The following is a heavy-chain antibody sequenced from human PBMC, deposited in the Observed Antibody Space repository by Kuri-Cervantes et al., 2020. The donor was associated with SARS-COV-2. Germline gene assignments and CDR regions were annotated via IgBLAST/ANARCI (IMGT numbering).Heavy chain of an antibody. V-gene: IGHV3-73*01. Sequence: GGSLRLSCAASGFTFSGPAMHWVRQASGKGLEWVGRIRSKANSYATAYAASVKGRFTISRDDSKNTAYLQMNSLKTEDTAVYYCTSLSTVAPFDYWGQGTLVTVSS. CDR2: IRSKANSYAT. J-gene: IGHJ4*02. CDR3: TSLSTVAPFDY. CDR1: GFTFSGPA. D-gene: IGHD4-11*01.